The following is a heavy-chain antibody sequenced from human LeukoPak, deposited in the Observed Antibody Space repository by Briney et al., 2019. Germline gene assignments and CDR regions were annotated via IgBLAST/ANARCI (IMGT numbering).Heavy chain of an antibody. J-gene: IGHJ4*02. Sequence: ASVKVSCKASGYTFTNYDINWVRQATGQGLEWMGWINPNSGGTNYAQKFQGRVTMTRDTSISTAYMELSRLRSDDTAVYYCARDNDSSGYYFTVGFDYWGQGTLVTVSS. CDR2: INPNSGGT. V-gene: IGHV1-2*02. CDR1: GYTFTNYD. D-gene: IGHD3-22*01. CDR3: ARDNDSSGYYFTVGFDY.